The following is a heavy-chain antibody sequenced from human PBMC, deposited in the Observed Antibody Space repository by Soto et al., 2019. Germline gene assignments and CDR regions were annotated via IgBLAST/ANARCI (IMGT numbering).Heavy chain of an antibody. V-gene: IGHV1-2*04. Sequence: GASVKVSCKASGYTFAGYYRQWVRQAPGQGLEWMGWINPNSGGTNYAQKFQGWVTMTRDTSISTAYMELSRLRSDDTAVYYCARDGGAARFYAFDIWGQGTMVTVSS. J-gene: IGHJ3*02. CDR3: ARDGGAARFYAFDI. CDR1: GYTFAGYY. D-gene: IGHD6-6*01. CDR2: INPNSGGT.